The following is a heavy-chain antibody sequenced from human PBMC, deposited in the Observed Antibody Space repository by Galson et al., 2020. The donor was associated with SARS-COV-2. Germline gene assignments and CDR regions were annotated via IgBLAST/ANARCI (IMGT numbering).Heavy chain of an antibody. D-gene: IGHD3-10*01. J-gene: IGHJ4*02. CDR1: GYTFTSYG. V-gene: IGHV1-18*01. CDR3: ARFYGRVWFGDPGGFDY. Sequence: ASVKVSCKASGYTFTSYGISWVRQAPGQGLEWMGWISAYNGNTNYAQKLQGRVTMTTDTSTSTAYMELRNLRSDDTAVYYCARFYGRVWFGDPGGFDYWGQGTLVTVSS. CDR2: ISAYNGNT.